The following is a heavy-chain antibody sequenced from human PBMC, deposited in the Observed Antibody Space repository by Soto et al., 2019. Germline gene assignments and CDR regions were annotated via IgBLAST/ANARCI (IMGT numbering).Heavy chain of an antibody. J-gene: IGHJ6*02. D-gene: IGHD4-4*01. Sequence: SVKVSCKASGGTFSSYAISWVRQAPGQGLEWMGGIIPIFGTANYAQKFQGRVTITADESTSTAYMEVSGLRSDDTAIYFCARETATVKPSLGMDVWGQGTTVTVSS. V-gene: IGHV1-69*13. CDR2: IIPIFGTA. CDR3: ARETATVKPSLGMDV. CDR1: GGTFSSYA.